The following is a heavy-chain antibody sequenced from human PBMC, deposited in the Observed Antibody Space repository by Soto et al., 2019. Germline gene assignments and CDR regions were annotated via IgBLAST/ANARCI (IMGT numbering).Heavy chain of an antibody. Sequence: PGESLKISCKGSGYSFTSYWISWVRQMPGKGLEWMGRIDPSDSYTNYSPSLQGHVTISADKSISTAYLQWSSLKASDTAMYYCASRTVSNDYGMDVWGQGTTVTVSS. CDR2: IDPSDSYT. V-gene: IGHV5-10-1*01. CDR1: GYSFTSYW. CDR3: ASRTVSNDYGMDV. J-gene: IGHJ6*02. D-gene: IGHD4-4*01.